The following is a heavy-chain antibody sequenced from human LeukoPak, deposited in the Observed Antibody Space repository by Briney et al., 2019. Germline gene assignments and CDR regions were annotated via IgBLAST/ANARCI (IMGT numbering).Heavy chain of an antibody. CDR2: IIPIFGTA. Sequence: SVKVSCKASGGTFSNYAISWVRQAPGQGLEWMGGIIPIFGTANYAQKFQGRVTITADESTSTAYMELSSLRSEDTAIYYCARAVPDHWGSVKYFDYWGQGTLVTVSS. CDR1: GGTFSNYA. CDR3: ARAVPDHWGSVKYFDY. J-gene: IGHJ4*02. D-gene: IGHD7-27*01. V-gene: IGHV1-69*13.